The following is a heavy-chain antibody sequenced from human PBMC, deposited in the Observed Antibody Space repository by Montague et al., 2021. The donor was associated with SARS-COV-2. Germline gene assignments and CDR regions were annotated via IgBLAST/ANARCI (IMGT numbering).Heavy chain of an antibody. CDR1: GFTFSSYA. Sequence: SLRLSCAASGFTFSSYAMHWVRQAPGKGLEWVAVISYDGSNKYYADSVKGRFTISRDNSKNTLYLQMNSLRAEDTAVYYCARPYSWRYYGYFDYWGQGTLVTVSS. V-gene: IGHV3-30*04. D-gene: IGHD1-26*01. CDR2: ISYDGSNK. CDR3: ARPYSWRYYGYFDY. J-gene: IGHJ4*02.